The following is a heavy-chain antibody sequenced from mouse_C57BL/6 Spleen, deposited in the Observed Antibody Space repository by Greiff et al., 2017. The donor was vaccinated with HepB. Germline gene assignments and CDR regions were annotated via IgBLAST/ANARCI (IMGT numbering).Heavy chain of an antibody. D-gene: IGHD1-1*01. CDR1: GFTFSNYW. J-gene: IGHJ2*01. Sequence: EVKLMESGGGLVQPGGSMKLSCVASGFTFSNYWMNWVRQSPEKGLEWVAQIRLKSDNYATHYAESVKGRFTISRDDSKSSVYLQMNNLRAEDTGIYYCTGGVVATDYWGQGTTLTVSS. CDR2: IRLKSDNYAT. CDR3: TGGVVATDY. V-gene: IGHV6-3*01.